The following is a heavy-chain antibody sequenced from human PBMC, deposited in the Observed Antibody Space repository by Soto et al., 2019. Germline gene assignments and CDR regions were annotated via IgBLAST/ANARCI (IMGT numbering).Heavy chain of an antibody. CDR2: IYHSGST. CDR1: GGSISSGGYS. CDR3: ARGSVPLVVSHY. D-gene: IGHD3-16*01. J-gene: IGHJ4*02. V-gene: IGHV4-30-2*01. Sequence: NPSETLSLTCAVSGGSISSGGYSWSWIRQPPGKGLEWIGYIYHSGSTYYNPSLKSRVTISVDRSKNQFSLKLSPVTAADTAVYYCARGSVPLVVSHYWGQGTLVTVSS.